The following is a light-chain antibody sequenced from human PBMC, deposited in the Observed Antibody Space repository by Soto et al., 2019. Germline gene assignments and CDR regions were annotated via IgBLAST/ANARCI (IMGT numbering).Light chain of an antibody. CDR3: MQALQTPR. J-gene: IGKJ1*01. V-gene: IGKV2-28*01. Sequence: DIVMTQSPLSLPVTPGEPASISCRSIRXLLHSNGYNYLDWYLQKPGQSPQLLIYLGSNRASGVPDRFSGSGSGTDFTLKISRVEAEDVGVYYCMQALQTPRFGQGTKVDNK. CDR1: RXLLHSNGYNY. CDR2: LGS.